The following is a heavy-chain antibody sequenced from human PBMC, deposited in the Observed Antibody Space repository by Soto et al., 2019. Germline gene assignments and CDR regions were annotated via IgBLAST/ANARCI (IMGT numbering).Heavy chain of an antibody. CDR2: INHSGST. J-gene: IGHJ4*02. D-gene: IGHD2-21*02. CDR3: ARLTPVVVVTATGRGYFDY. V-gene: IGHV4-34*01. Sequence: QVQLQQWGAGLLKPSETLSLTCAVYGGSFSGYYWSWIRQPPGKGLEWIGEINHSGSTNYNPSLKSRVIISVDTSKNQFSLKLSSVTAADTAVYYCARLTPVVVVTATGRGYFDYWGQGTLVTVSS. CDR1: GGSFSGYY.